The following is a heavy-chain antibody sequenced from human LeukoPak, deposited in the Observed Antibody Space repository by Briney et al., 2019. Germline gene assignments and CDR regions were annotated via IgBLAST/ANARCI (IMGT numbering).Heavy chain of an antibody. D-gene: IGHD3-22*01. Sequence: GGSLRLSCAASGFSFDDYGLTWGRQAPGKGLEWVSGINWNGDSTDYADSVKGRFTISRDNAKSSLYLQMNSPRAEDTALYYCARDLRVVITGSFDSWGQGTLVTVSS. CDR1: GFSFDDYG. J-gene: IGHJ4*02. CDR2: INWNGDST. V-gene: IGHV3-20*04. CDR3: ARDLRVVITGSFDS.